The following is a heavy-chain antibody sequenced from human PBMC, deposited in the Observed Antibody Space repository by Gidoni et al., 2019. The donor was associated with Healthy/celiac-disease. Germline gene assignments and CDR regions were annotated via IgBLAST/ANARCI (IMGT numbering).Heavy chain of an antibody. CDR1: GFTFRSYS. J-gene: IGHJ4*02. Sequence: EVQLVESGGGLVKPWGSLTLSGPASGFTFRSYSMNWVRKAPGKGLEWVSSISSSSSYIYYADSVKCRFTISRDNAKNSLYLQMNSLRAEDTAVYYCARGGVAGVIDYWGQGTLVTVSS. CDR2: ISSSSSYI. D-gene: IGHD6-19*01. V-gene: IGHV3-21*01. CDR3: ARGGVAGVIDY.